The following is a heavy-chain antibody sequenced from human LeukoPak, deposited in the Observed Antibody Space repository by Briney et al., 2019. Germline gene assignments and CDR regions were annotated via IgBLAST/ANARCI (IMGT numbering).Heavy chain of an antibody. Sequence: ASVKVSCKASGYTFTSYYMHWVRQAPGQGLEWMGRINPNSGGTNYAQKFQGRVTMTRDTSISTAYMELSRLRSDDTAVYYCAREYSYGAGQDYWGQGTLVTVSS. CDR2: INPNSGGT. D-gene: IGHD5-18*01. CDR3: AREYSYGAGQDY. CDR1: GYTFTSYY. J-gene: IGHJ4*02. V-gene: IGHV1-2*06.